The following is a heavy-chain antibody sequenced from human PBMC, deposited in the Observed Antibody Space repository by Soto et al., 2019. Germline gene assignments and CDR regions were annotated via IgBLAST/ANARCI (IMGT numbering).Heavy chain of an antibody. J-gene: IGHJ6*02. CDR1: GFTFRNFV. V-gene: IGHV3-30*18. D-gene: IGHD3-3*01. CDR3: AKDQSLIFRSGSGMDV. CDR2: ISCAGNNI. Sequence: PGGSLRLSCAASGFTFRNFVMHWVRQAPGKGLEWVADISCAGNNIYYADSVKGRFTISRDNSGNTLYLEMSSLRGEDTAVYYCAKDQSLIFRSGSGMDVWGQGTPVTVSS.